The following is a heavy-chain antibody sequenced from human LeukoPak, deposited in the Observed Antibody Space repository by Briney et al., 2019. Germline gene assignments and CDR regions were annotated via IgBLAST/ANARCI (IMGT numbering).Heavy chain of an antibody. Sequence: SETLSLTCTVSGGSISSYYWSWIRQPPGKGLEGFGYMYNSGSTNYNPPTHTRGIISVDTSKNQFSLKLSSVTAADTAMYDCARSRVSYGNFDYWGQGTLVTVSS. D-gene: IGHD5-18*01. CDR1: GGSISSYY. V-gene: IGHV4-59*01. CDR2: MYNSGST. J-gene: IGHJ4*02. CDR3: ARSRVSYGNFDY.